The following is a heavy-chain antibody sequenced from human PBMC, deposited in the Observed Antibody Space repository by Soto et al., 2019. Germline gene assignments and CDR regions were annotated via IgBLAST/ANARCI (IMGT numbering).Heavy chain of an antibody. Sequence: ASVKVSCKASGYTFTSYDINWVRQATGQGLEWMGWMNPNSGNTGYAQKFQGRVTMTRNTSISTAYMELSSLRSEDTAVYYCASSRLTYDILTGYSHYYYGMDVWGQGTTVTV. J-gene: IGHJ6*02. CDR2: MNPNSGNT. D-gene: IGHD3-9*01. CDR1: GYTFTSYD. CDR3: ASSRLTYDILTGYSHYYYGMDV. V-gene: IGHV1-8*01.